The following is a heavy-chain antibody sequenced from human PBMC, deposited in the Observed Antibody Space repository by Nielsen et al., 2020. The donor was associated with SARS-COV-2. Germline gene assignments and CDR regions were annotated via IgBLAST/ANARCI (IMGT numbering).Heavy chain of an antibody. V-gene: IGHV1-69*06. J-gene: IGHJ6*02. CDR3: ARYNKRYSSYYYYGMDV. CDR2: IIPIFGTA. Sequence: SVKVSCKASGGSFSSYAINWVRQAPGQGLEWMGGIIPIFGTANYAQKFQGRVTITADKSTSTAYMELSSLRSEDTAVYYCARYNKRYSSYYYYGMDVWGQGTTVTVSS. D-gene: IGHD6-19*01. CDR1: GGSFSSYA.